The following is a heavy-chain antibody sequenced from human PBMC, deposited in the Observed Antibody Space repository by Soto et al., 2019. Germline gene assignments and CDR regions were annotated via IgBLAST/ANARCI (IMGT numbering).Heavy chain of an antibody. CDR2: INPSGGST. V-gene: IGHV1-46*01. CDR1: GYTFTSYY. Sequence: GASVKVSCKASGYTFTSYYMHWVRQAPGQGLEWMGIINPSGGSTSYAQKFQGRVTMARDTSTSTVYMELSSLRSEDTAVYYCARGPLLVPAAISCWFDPWGQGTLVTVSS. D-gene: IGHD2-2*01. CDR3: ARGPLLVPAAISCWFDP. J-gene: IGHJ5*02.